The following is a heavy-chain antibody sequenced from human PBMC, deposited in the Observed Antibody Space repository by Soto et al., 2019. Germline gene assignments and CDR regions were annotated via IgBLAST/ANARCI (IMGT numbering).Heavy chain of an antibody. CDR1: GGSVSSGSYY. CDR2: IYYSGST. CDR3: ARDVGLRPSWFDP. D-gene: IGHD5-12*01. Sequence: KPSETLSLTCTVSGGSVSSGSYYWSWIRQPPGKGLEWIGYIYYSGSTNYNPSLKSRVTISVDTSKNQFSLKLSSVTAADTAVYYCARDVGLRPSWFDPWGQGTLVTSPQ. V-gene: IGHV4-61*01. J-gene: IGHJ5*02.